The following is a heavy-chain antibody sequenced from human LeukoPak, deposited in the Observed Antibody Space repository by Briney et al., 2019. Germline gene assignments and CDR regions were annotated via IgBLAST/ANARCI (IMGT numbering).Heavy chain of an antibody. Sequence: SETLSLTCTVSGDSIIGYYWSWIRQPPGKRLEWIGYIYNTLDTTYNPSLESRVTISLDMSNKQFSLRLSSVTAADTAVYYCARLLDNDSSGHPDTFDMWGQGTVVVVSS. J-gene: IGHJ3*02. V-gene: IGHV4-59*01. CDR3: ARLLDNDSSGHPDTFDM. CDR2: IYNTLDT. CDR1: GDSIIGYY. D-gene: IGHD3-22*01.